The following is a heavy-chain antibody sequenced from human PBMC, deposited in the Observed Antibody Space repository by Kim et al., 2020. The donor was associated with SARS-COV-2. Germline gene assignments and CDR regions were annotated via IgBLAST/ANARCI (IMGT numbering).Heavy chain of an antibody. CDR3: AREVGGFGELFPDY. D-gene: IGHD3-10*01. V-gene: IGHV4-31*02. J-gene: IGHJ4*02. Sequence: TPSLNSRVTISVDTSKNQFSLKLSSVTAADTAVYYCAREVGGFGELFPDYWGQGTLVTVSS.